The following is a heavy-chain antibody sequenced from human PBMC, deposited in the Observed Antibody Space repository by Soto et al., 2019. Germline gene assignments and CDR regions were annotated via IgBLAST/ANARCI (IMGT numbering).Heavy chain of an antibody. CDR3: ARAYTYGTYYYYGMDV. CDR2: IFCGGST. Sequence: GGSLRLSCAASGFTVSINYMSWVRQAPGKGLEWVSVIFCGGSTYYADSVKVRFIISSANSKNTLYLQMNSLRAEDTAVYYCARAYTYGTYYYYGMDVWGQGTTVTVSS. V-gene: IGHV3-53*01. D-gene: IGHD5-18*01. CDR1: GFTVSINY. J-gene: IGHJ6*02.